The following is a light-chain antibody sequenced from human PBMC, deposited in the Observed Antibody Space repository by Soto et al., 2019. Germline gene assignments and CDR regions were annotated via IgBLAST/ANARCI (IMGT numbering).Light chain of an antibody. CDR2: GNT. V-gene: IGLV1-40*01. CDR3: QSYDSSLSGYV. J-gene: IGLJ1*01. Sequence: QSVLTQPPSVSGAPGQRVTISCTGSSSNIGAGYDVSWYQQLPGTAPKFIIYGNTDRPSGVPDRFSGSKSGTSASLAITGLQAEDEADYYCQSYDSSLSGYVFGTGTKLTVL. CDR1: SSNIGAGYD.